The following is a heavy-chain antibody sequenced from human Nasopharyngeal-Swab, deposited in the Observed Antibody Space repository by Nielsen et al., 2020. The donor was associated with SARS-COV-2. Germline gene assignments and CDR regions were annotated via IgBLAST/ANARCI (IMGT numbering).Heavy chain of an antibody. CDR3: AREEGITIFGVPIGFGYYGMDV. J-gene: IGHJ6*02. V-gene: IGHV7-4-1*02. CDR1: GYTFTSYA. D-gene: IGHD3-3*01. Sequence: ASVKVSCKASGYTFTSYAMNWVRQAPGQGLEWMGWINTNTGNPTYAQGFTGRFVFSLDTSVSTAYLQISSLTAEDTAVYYCAREEGITIFGVPIGFGYYGMDVWGQGTTVTVSS. CDR2: INTNTGNP.